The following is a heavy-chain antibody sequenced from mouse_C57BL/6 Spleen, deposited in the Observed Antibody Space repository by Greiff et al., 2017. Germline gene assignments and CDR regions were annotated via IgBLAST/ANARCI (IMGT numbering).Heavy chain of an antibody. CDR3: ARGHYGYDGFAY. Sequence: VQLQQSGPELVKPGASVKISCKASGYAFSSSWMNWVKQRPGKGLEWIGRIYPGDGDTNYNGKFKGKATLTADKSSSTAYMQLSSLTSEDSAVYFCARGHYGYDGFAYWGQGTLVTVSA. D-gene: IGHD2-2*01. J-gene: IGHJ3*01. CDR1: GYAFSSSW. CDR2: IYPGDGDT. V-gene: IGHV1-82*01.